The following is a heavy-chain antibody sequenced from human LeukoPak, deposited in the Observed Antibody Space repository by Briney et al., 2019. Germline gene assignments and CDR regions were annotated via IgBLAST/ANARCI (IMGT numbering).Heavy chain of an antibody. CDR1: GFAFSNYA. Sequence: GGSLRLSCAASGFAFSNYAMSWVRQAPGKGLEWVSAISGSGAYTYYADSVKGRLTISRDNSKNTLYLQMNSLRAEDTAVYYCAKDDGLAAAGTSFDYWGQGTLVTVSS. CDR2: ISGSGAYT. D-gene: IGHD6-13*01. CDR3: AKDDGLAAAGTSFDY. J-gene: IGHJ4*02. V-gene: IGHV3-23*01.